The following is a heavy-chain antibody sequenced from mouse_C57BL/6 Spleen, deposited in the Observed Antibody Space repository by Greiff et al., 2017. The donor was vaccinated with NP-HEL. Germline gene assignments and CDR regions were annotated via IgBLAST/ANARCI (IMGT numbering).Heavy chain of an antibody. CDR2: IYPGDGDT. J-gene: IGHJ2*01. D-gene: IGHD4-1*01. Sequence: VQLQQSGPELVKPGASVKISCKASGYAFSSSRMNWVKQRPGKGLEWIGRIYPGDGDTNYNGKFKGKATLTADKSSSTAYMQLSSLTSEDSAVYFCARGTGTVDYWGQGTTLTVSS. V-gene: IGHV1-82*01. CDR1: GYAFSSSR. CDR3: ARGTGTVDY.